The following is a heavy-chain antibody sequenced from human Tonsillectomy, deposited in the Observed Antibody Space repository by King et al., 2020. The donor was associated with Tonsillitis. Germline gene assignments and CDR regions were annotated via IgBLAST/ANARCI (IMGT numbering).Heavy chain of an antibody. V-gene: IGHV3-23*04. CDR1: GFTFSSYA. Sequence: VQLVESGGGLIQPGGSLRLSCAASGFTFSSYAMNWVRQAPGKGLEWVSGISGGGGSTYYADSVKGRFDISSANSKNTLYLQMNSLRAEDTALYYCVKDRDCWSPHCMHVWGQGPTDTVSS. CDR3: VKDRDCWSPHCMHV. D-gene: IGHD3-3*01. CDR2: ISGGGGST. J-gene: IGHJ6*02.